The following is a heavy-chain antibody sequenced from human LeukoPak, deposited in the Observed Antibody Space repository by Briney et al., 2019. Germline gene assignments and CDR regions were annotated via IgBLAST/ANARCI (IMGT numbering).Heavy chain of an antibody. V-gene: IGHV1-2*02. CDR3: ARASGYYSPNPPGM. CDR2: FNPNSGGT. J-gene: IGHJ4*02. D-gene: IGHD3-22*01. CDR1: GYTFTGYY. Sequence: ASVKVSCKASGYTFTGYYMHWVRQAPGQGLEWMGWFNPNSGGTNYAQKFQGRVTMTRDTSISTAYMELSRLRSDDTAVYYCARASGYYSPNPPGMWGQGTLVTVSS.